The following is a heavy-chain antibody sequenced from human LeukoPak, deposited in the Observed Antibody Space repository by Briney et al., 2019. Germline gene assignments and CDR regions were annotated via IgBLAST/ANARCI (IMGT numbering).Heavy chain of an antibody. CDR2: ISSSGSTI. Sequence: GGSLRLSCAASGFTFSDYEMNWVRPAPGKGLTWVSYISSSGSTIHYADSVKGRFTISRDNAKKSLYLQMNSLRAEDTALYYCARDLNAVTRGYWGQGTLVTVSS. J-gene: IGHJ4*02. CDR3: ARDLNAVTRGY. D-gene: IGHD4-17*01. CDR1: GFTFSDYE. V-gene: IGHV3-48*03.